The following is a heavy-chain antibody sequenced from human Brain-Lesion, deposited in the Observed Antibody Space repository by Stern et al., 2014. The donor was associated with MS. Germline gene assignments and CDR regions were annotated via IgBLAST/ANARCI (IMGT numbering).Heavy chain of an antibody. CDR3: ARGRSRVHPXXDP. V-gene: IGHV4-30-2*01. D-gene: IGHD2-2*01. CDR1: GYSITSAAFS. CDR2: MYYGGSP. Sequence: QLQLQESGSGLVKPSQTLSLTCSVSGYSITSAAFSWTRIRHAPGKGLAWIGSMYYGGSPLYNPSLRSRVNISVDTSKNQFSLRLNSVTAADTAVYYCARGRSRVHPXXDPWGQGTLVTVSS. J-gene: IGHJ5*02.